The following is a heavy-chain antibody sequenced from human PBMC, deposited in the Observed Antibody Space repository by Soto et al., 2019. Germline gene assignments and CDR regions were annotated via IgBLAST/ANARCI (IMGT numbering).Heavy chain of an antibody. V-gene: IGHV3-30*04. CDR3: AREMIPMIMGGMSAMDV. D-gene: IGHD3-22*01. CDR1: KLTFASYV. J-gene: IGHJ6*02. CDR2: ISFDGTNK. Sequence: QVQLVESGGGVVQPERSQRLSCTASKLTFASYVMHWVRQAPGEGLEWEALISFDGTNKYYADSVKGRFTISRDNSKNTMYLQMNSLRPEDTAVYYCAREMIPMIMGGMSAMDVWGQGTTVTVS.